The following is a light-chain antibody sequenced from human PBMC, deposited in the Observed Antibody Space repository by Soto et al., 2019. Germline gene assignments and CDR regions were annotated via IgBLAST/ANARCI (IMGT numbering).Light chain of an antibody. CDR2: NNN. CDR3: AAWDDSLNGPV. V-gene: IGLV1-44*01. CDR1: SSNIGSHT. Sequence: QSVLTQPSSASGTPGQRVTISCSGSSSNIGSHTVNWYQQLPGTAPKLLMYNNNHRPSGVPDRFSGSKSGTSVSLAISGLQSEDEADYYCAAWDDSLNGPVFGGGTKLTVL. J-gene: IGLJ2*01.